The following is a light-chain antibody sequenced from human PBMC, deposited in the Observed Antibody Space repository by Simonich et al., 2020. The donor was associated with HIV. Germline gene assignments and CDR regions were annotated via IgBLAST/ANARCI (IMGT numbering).Light chain of an antibody. CDR1: QSVSSN. Sequence: EIVMTQSPATLSVSPGERATLSCRASQSVSSNLAWYQKKPGQAPRLLIYGASTRATGIPARFSGSGSGTEFTLTISSMQSEDFAVYYCHQYNNWPLFFGQGTKVEIK. CDR2: GAS. V-gene: IGKV3-15*01. J-gene: IGKJ2*01. CDR3: HQYNNWPLF.